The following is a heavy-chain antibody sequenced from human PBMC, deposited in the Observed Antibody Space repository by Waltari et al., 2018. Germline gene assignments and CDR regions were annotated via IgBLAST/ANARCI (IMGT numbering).Heavy chain of an antibody. J-gene: IGHJ4*02. V-gene: IGHV3-30*02. CDR3: AKDGRIAAAANRGYFDY. CDR2: IRYDGSNK. CDR1: GFTFSSDG. D-gene: IGHD6-13*01. Sequence: QVHLVESGGGVVQPGGSLRLACAASGFTFSSDGMHWVRQATGKGLEWVAVIRYDGSNKYYADVVKGRFTISRDNSMNPLYLQMNSLRAEDTAVYYCAKDGRIAAAANRGYFDYWGQGTLVTVSS.